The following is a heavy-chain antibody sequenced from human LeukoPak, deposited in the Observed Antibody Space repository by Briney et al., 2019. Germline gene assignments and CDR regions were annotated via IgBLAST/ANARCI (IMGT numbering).Heavy chain of an antibody. J-gene: IGHJ4*02. D-gene: IGHD3-22*01. V-gene: IGHV1-18*01. Sequence: XSCKXSXXTFTSYGISWVRQAPGQGLEWMGWISAYKGNTNYAQKLQGRGTMTTDTSRSKAYMGLRSLRSDDTALYYCARSASDSSGYSLSFFDYWGQGTLVTVSS. CDR1: XXTFTSYG. CDR3: ARSASDSSGYSLSFFDY. CDR2: ISAYKGNT.